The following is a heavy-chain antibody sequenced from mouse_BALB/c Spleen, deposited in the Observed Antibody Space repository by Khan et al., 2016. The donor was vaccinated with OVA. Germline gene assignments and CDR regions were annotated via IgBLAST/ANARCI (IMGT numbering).Heavy chain of an antibody. CDR1: GFTFSDYY. J-gene: IGHJ3*01. CDR3: VRGVYGDPFAY. CDR2: ISDGGSYT. V-gene: IGHV5-4*02. D-gene: IGHD2-13*01. Sequence: EVELVESGGGLVKPGGSLKLSCAASGFTFSDYYMYWVRQTPEKRLEWVATISDGGSYTYYPDSVKGRFTISRDDAENNLYLQMSSLKPEDTAMYYCVRGVYGDPFAYWGQGTLVTVSA.